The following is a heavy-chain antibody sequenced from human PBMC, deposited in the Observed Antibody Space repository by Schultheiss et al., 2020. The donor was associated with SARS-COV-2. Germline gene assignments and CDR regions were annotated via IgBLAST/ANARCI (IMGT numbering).Heavy chain of an antibody. CDR3: ARGGSYWGHDAFDI. CDR1: EFIFSSYA. V-gene: IGHV3-30-3*01. D-gene: IGHD1-26*01. J-gene: IGHJ3*02. Sequence: GGSLRLSCAASEFIFSSYAMHWVRQAPGKGLEWVAVISYDGSNKYYADSVKGRFTISRDNSKNTLYLQVNSLGAEDTAVYYCARGGSYWGHDAFDIWGQGTMGTGSS. CDR2: ISYDGSNK.